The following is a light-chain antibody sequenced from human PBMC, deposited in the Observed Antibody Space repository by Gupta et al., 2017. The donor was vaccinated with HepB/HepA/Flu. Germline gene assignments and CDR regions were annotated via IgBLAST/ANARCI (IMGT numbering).Light chain of an antibody. CDR1: SSHIGSNT. CDR2: NND. CDR3: AAWDDSLSGQI. Sequence: QSMLTQPPSESGTPGQRFTISCSGTSSHIGSNTVNWYQQLPGTAPRRLIYNNDPRPSWVPDRSSGSKSGTSASLSISGLQSEDEAVYHCAAWDDSLSGQIFGGWTKLTVL. J-gene: IGLJ2*01. V-gene: IGLV1-44*01.